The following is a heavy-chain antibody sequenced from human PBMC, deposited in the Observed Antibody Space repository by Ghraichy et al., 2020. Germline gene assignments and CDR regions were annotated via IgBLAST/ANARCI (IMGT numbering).Heavy chain of an antibody. CDR3: ANQNGVVTEFDY. D-gene: IGHD4-23*01. CDR2: ISGSGGST. CDR1: GFTFSSYA. V-gene: IGHV3-23*01. Sequence: GGSLRLSCAASGFTFSSYAMSWVRQAPGKGLEWVSAISGSGGSTYYADSVKGRFTISRDNSKNTLYLQMNSLRAEDTAVYYCANQNGVVTEFDYWGQGTLVTVSS. J-gene: IGHJ4*02.